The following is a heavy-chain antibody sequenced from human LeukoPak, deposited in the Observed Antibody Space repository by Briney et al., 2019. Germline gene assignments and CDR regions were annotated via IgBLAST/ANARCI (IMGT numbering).Heavy chain of an antibody. CDR1: GGSISSYY. V-gene: IGHV4-59*08. J-gene: IGHJ3*02. D-gene: IGHD2-2*01. Sequence: PSETLSLTCTVSGGSISSYYWSWIRQPPGKGLEWIGYIYYSGSTDYNPSLKSRVTISVDTSKNQFSLKLSSVTAADTAVYYCAGQNLGYCSSTSCYLGAFDIWGQGTMVTVSS. CDR3: AGQNLGYCSSTSCYLGAFDI. CDR2: IYYSGST.